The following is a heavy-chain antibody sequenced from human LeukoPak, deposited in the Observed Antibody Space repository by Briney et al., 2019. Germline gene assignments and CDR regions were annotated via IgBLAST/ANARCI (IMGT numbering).Heavy chain of an antibody. CDR3: ARCRGYCSSTSCYPCPNFDL. Sequence: SGTLSLTCTVSGGSVSSGSYYWSWIRQPPGKGLEWIGYIYYSGSTNYNPSLKSRVTISVDTSKNQFSLKLSSVTAADTAVYYCARCRGYCSSTSCYPCPNFDLWGRGTLVTVSS. CDR2: IYYSGST. J-gene: IGHJ2*01. CDR1: GGSVSSGSYY. D-gene: IGHD2-2*03. V-gene: IGHV4-61*01.